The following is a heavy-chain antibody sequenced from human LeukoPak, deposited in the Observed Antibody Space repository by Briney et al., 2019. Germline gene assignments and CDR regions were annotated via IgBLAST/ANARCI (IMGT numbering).Heavy chain of an antibody. J-gene: IGHJ4*02. Sequence: GGSLRLSCAASGFTFSSNSMNWVRQAPGKGLEWVSYISSTGGTIYYADSMKGRFTISRDNAKNSLYLQMNSLRAEDTAVYYCASTGYGADYWGQGTLVTVSS. CDR2: ISSTGGTI. D-gene: IGHD5-12*01. V-gene: IGHV3-48*04. CDR3: ASTGYGADY. CDR1: GFTFSSNS.